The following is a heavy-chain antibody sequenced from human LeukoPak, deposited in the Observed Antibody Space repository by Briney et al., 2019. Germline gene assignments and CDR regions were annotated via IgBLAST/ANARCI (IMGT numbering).Heavy chain of an antibody. CDR3: ARQYYYGSGSYPEYYFDY. Sequence: GESLKISCKGLGYRFTNYWIGWVRQMPGRGLEWMGIIYPGDSDTRYSPSFQGQVTISADKSISTAYLQWSSLKASDTAMYYCARQYYYGSGSYPEYYFDYWGQGTLVTVSS. J-gene: IGHJ4*02. V-gene: IGHV5-51*01. CDR1: GYRFTNYW. D-gene: IGHD3-10*01. CDR2: IYPGDSDT.